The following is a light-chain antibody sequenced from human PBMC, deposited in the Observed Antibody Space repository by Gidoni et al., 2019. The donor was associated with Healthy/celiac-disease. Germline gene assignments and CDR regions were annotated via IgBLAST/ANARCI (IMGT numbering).Light chain of an antibody. J-gene: IGKJ1*01. CDR3: QQYYSTPWT. Sequence: DSVRTQSPDSLDVSLGERTTINCKSSQSVLYSSNNKNYLAWYQQKPGQPPKLLIYWASTRESGVPDRFSGSGSGTDFTLTISSLQAEDVAVYYCQQYYSTPWTFGQGTKVEIK. CDR1: QSVLYSSNNKNY. V-gene: IGKV4-1*01. CDR2: WAS.